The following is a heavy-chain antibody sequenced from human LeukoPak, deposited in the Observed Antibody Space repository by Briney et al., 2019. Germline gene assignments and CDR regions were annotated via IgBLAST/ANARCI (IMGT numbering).Heavy chain of an antibody. Sequence: GGSLRLSCAASGFTFSSYGMHWVRQAPGKGLEWVAVIWYDGSNKYYADSVKGRFTISRDNSKNTLYLQMNSLRAEDTAVYYCARLTARRGGYYYYYMDVWGKGTTVTVSS. CDR3: ARLTARRGGYYYYYMDV. J-gene: IGHJ6*03. CDR2: IWYDGSNK. V-gene: IGHV3-33*01. D-gene: IGHD6-6*01. CDR1: GFTFSSYG.